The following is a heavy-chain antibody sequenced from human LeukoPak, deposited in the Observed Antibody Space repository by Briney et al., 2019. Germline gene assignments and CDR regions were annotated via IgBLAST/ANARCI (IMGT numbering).Heavy chain of an antibody. D-gene: IGHD1-26*01. CDR2: IYYSGST. CDR1: GGSISSYY. J-gene: IGHJ3*02. Sequence: SETLSLTCTVSGGSISSYYWSWIRQPPGKGVEWLGYIYYSGSTNYNPSLKSRVTISVDTSKNQFSLKLSSVTAADTAVYYCARGSTSGSYYYAFDIWGQGTMVTVSS. CDR3: ARGSTSGSYYYAFDI. V-gene: IGHV4-59*01.